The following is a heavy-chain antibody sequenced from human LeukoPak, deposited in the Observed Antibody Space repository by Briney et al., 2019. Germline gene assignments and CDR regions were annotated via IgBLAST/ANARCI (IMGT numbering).Heavy chain of an antibody. Sequence: ASVKVSCKVSGYTLTELSMHWVRQAHGKGLEWMGGFDPEDGETIYAQKFQGRVTMTEDTSTDTAYMELSSLRSEDTAVYYCATARYRSGWYGGFDYWGQGTLVTVSS. CDR1: GYTLTELS. V-gene: IGHV1-24*01. CDR3: ATARYRSGWYGGFDY. J-gene: IGHJ4*02. CDR2: FDPEDGET. D-gene: IGHD6-19*01.